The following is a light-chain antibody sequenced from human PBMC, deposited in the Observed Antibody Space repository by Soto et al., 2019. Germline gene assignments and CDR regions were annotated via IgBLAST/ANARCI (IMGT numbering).Light chain of an antibody. CDR1: QSIDNM. V-gene: IGKV3-15*01. J-gene: IGKJ1*01. Sequence: IVMTQSPATLSVSPGERATLSCRAGQSIDNMLAWYQQRPGQAPSLLIYAASTRATGIPARFSGSGSGTEFTLTISGMQYEDFGVYYCQQYKFWRTFGQGNNWEIK. CDR2: AAS. CDR3: QQYKFWRT.